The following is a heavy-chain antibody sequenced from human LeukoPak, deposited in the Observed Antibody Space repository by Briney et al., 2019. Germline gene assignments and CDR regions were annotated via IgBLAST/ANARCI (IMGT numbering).Heavy chain of an antibody. D-gene: IGHD1-26*01. Sequence: GRSLRLSCAASGFTVSSYAMHWVRQAPGKGLEWVAVISYDGSNKYYADSVKGRFTISRDNSKNTLYLQMNSLRAEDTAVYYCARERTMIVGAIRGAFDYWGQGTLVTVSS. CDR1: GFTVSSYA. CDR2: ISYDGSNK. V-gene: IGHV3-30-3*01. J-gene: IGHJ4*02. CDR3: ARERTMIVGAIRGAFDY.